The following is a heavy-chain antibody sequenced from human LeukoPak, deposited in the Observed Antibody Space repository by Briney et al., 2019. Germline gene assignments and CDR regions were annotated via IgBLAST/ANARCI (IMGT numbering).Heavy chain of an antibody. V-gene: IGHV3-21*01. D-gene: IGHD3-16*01. CDR3: ARERSLGLRGVFDI. J-gene: IGHJ3*02. CDR2: ISSSGTKI. Sequence: GGSLRLSCAASGFTFSTYSMHWVRQAPGKGLEWLSSISSSGTKIYYADSVKGRFTISRDNARNSLYLQMNSLRAEDTAVYYCARERSLGLRGVFDIWGQATMVTVSS. CDR1: GFTFSTYS.